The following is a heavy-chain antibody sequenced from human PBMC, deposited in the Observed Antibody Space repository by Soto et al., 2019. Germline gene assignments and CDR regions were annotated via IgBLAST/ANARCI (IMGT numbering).Heavy chain of an antibody. V-gene: IGHV3-23*01. Sequence: EVQLLESGGGLVQPGGSLRLSCAVSGFTFSNYAMTWVRQAPGKGLEWVSLMSGNGGRIVYADSVKGRFTISRDNSKNTLYLEMNSLRAEDTAMYYCAKDGSVLRFLEWLFSLDSWGQGTLVTVSS. CDR1: GFTFSNYA. J-gene: IGHJ4*02. CDR3: AKDGSVLRFLEWLFSLDS. CDR2: MSGNGGRI. D-gene: IGHD3-3*01.